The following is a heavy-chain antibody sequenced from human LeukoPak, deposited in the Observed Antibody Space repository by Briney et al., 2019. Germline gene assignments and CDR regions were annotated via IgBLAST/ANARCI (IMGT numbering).Heavy chain of an antibody. CDR3: ARDYSYGSNWFDP. D-gene: IGHD5-18*01. J-gene: IGHJ5*02. CDR1: GFTFSTYW. V-gene: IGHV3-74*01. CDR2: ITSDGITT. Sequence: GGPLRLSCAASGFTFSTYWMHWVRQAPGKGLVWVSRITSDGITTTYADSVKGRFTISRNNAKNTLYLQMNSLRAEDTAVYYCARDYSYGSNWFDPWGQGTLVTVSS.